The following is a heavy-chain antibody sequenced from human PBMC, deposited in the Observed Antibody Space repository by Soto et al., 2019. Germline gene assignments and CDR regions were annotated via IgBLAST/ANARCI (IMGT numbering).Heavy chain of an antibody. Sequence: SETLSLTCTVSGGSISSYYWSWIRQPPGKGLEWIGYIYYSGSTNYNPSLKSRVTISVDTSKNQFSLKLSSVTAADTAVYYCARGLDYDYVGGSYRYNCFAPGAQGTLVPVPS. J-gene: IGHJ5*02. CDR3: ARGLDYDYVGGSYRYNCFAP. D-gene: IGHD3-16*02. V-gene: IGHV4-59*01. CDR1: GGSISSYY. CDR2: IYYSGST.